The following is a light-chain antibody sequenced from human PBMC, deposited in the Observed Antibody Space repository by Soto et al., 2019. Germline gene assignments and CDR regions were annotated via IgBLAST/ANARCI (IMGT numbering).Light chain of an antibody. CDR1: SSDVGAYIY. V-gene: IGLV2-14*01. J-gene: IGLJ1*01. CDR3: CSYTSSRTYV. CDR2: EVT. Sequence: ALTQPASVSGSPGQSITISCTGTSSDVGAYIYVSWYQHHPGKAPKVMIYEVTNRPSGVSDRFSGSKSGNTASLTISGLQAEDEADYYCCSYTSSRTYVFGTGTKVPS.